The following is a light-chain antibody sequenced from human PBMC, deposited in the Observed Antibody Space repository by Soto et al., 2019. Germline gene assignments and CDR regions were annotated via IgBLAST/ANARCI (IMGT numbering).Light chain of an antibody. CDR3: TSYTSSGPWV. CDR2: EVN. V-gene: IGLV2-14*01. Sequence: QSALTQPASVSESPGQSITISCTGTSGDVGGYNYVSWYQLDPGKAPKLIIYEVNNRPSGVSNRFSGSKSGNTASLTISGLQAEDEADYYCTSYTSSGPWVFGGGTKLTVL. CDR1: SGDVGGYNY. J-gene: IGLJ3*02.